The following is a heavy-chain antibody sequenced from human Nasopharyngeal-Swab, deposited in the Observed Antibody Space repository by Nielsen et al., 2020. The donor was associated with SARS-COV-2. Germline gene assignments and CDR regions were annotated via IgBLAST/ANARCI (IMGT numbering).Heavy chain of an antibody. CDR2: IRSKANSYAT. CDR1: GFTFSGSA. Sequence: GGSLRLSCAASGFTFSGSAMHWVRQASGKGLEWVGRIRSKANSYATAYAASVKGRFTISRDDSKNTAFLQMDSLKTEDTALYYCTTDLYFDYWGQGTLVTVSS. CDR3: TTDLYFDY. J-gene: IGHJ4*02. V-gene: IGHV3-73*01.